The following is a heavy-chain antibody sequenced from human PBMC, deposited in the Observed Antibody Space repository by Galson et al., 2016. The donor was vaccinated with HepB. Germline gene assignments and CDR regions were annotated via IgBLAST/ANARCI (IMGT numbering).Heavy chain of an antibody. CDR2: ICAGADRS. Sequence: SLRLSCAASGFTFSHFAMSWVRQAPGKGLGWFSAICAGADRSYYADSVKGRFTISRDNSKNTLYLQMNSLRTEDTAVYYCAKEWGYCGGDCPVYFDLWGRGTLVTVSS. D-gene: IGHD2-21*02. J-gene: IGHJ2*01. CDR3: AKEWGYCGGDCPVYFDL. CDR1: GFTFSHFA. V-gene: IGHV3-23*01.